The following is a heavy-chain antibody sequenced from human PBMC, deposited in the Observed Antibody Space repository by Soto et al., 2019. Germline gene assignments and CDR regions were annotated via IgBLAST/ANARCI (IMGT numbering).Heavy chain of an antibody. CDR3: ARGSCSSTSCYKEYYFDL. J-gene: IGHJ4*02. CDR2: IIPMFGTS. D-gene: IGHD2-2*02. CDR1: GGTFSGYA. V-gene: IGHV1-69*01. Sequence: QVQLVQSGAEVKKPGSSVKVSCTASGGTFSGYAISWVRQAPGQGLEWMGEIIPMFGTSNYAQKFQGRVTITADESTSTAYMELSSLRSEDTAVYYCARGSCSSTSCYKEYYFDLWGQGNLVTVSS.